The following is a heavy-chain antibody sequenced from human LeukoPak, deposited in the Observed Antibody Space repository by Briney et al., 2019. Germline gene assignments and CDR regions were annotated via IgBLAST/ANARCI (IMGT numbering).Heavy chain of an antibody. D-gene: IGHD3-22*01. V-gene: IGHV4-59*01. CDR2: IYYSGST. CDR1: GGSISSYY. CDR3: ARAGSSSGYDRVGAFDI. J-gene: IGHJ3*02. Sequence: NPSETLSLTCTVSGGSISSYYWSWIRQPPGKGLEWIGYIYYSGSTNYNPSLKSRVTISVDTSKNQFSLKLNSVTAADTAVYYCARAGSSSGYDRVGAFDIWGQGTMVTVSS.